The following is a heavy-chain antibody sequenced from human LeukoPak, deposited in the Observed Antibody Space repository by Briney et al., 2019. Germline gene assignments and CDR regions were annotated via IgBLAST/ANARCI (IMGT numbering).Heavy chain of an antibody. CDR2: ISSSSSYI. Sequence: GGSLRLSCGASGFTFSSYSMTWVCQAPGKGLEWVSSISSSSSYIYYADSVKGRFTISRDNAKNSLYLQMNSLRAEDTAVYYCARGSEVGATDYWGQGTLVTVSS. CDR3: ARGSEVGATDY. CDR1: GFTFSSYS. V-gene: IGHV3-21*01. D-gene: IGHD1-26*01. J-gene: IGHJ4*02.